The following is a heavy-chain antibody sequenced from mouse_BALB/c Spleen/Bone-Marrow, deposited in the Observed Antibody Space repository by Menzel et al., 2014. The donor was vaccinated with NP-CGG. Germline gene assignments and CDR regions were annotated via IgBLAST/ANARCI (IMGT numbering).Heavy chain of an antibody. CDR1: GFSLTGHG. V-gene: IGHV2-6-7*01. CDR3: ARKRTYCYFDV. CDR2: IWADGST. Sequence: QVHLQQSGPDLVPPSHSLSITCTVSGFSLTGHGVNWARQPPGKGLEWLGMIWADGSTDYNSVLKSRLTISKDDTKSQVFFKMNSLQTDDIAKYYCARKRTYCYFDVWGEGTTVNISS. J-gene: IGHJ1*01.